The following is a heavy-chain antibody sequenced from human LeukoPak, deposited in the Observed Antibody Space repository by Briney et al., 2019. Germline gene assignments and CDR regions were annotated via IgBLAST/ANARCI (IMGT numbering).Heavy chain of an antibody. V-gene: IGHV3-23*01. D-gene: IGHD3-3*01. CDR2: ISGSGGST. CDR1: GFTFSSYA. J-gene: IGHJ4*02. Sequence: GGSLRLSCAVSGFTFSSYAMSWVRQAPGKGLEWVSAISGSGGSTYYADSVKGRFTISRDSSKNTLYLQMNSLRVEDTAVYYCAKEGHYDDPAYFDYWGQGTLVTVSS. CDR3: AKEGHYDDPAYFDY.